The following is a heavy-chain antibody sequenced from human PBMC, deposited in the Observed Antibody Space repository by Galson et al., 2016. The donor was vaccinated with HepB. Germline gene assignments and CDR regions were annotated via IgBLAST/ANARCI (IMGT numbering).Heavy chain of an antibody. CDR1: GFSFSHYN. V-gene: IGHV3-21*01. CDR2: ISPNDDFI. CDR3: ARDYDVISVTAPSAHDAFDV. J-gene: IGHJ3*01. D-gene: IGHD3-10*02. Sequence: SLRLSCAASGFSFSHYNMNWVRQAPGKGLEWVASISPNDDFIYYGDSVKGRFTISRDNAKNSLYLQMNSLRAEDTAVYLCARDYDVISVTAPSAHDAFDVWGQGTMVSVSS.